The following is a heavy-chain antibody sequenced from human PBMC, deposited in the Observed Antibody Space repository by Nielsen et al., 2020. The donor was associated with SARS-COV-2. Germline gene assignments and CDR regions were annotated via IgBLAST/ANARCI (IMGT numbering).Heavy chain of an antibody. J-gene: IGHJ6*02. CDR3: ARERGPYEYGLDV. CDR1: GFTLTELS. Sequence: ASVKVSCKVSGFTLTELSMHWVRQALGQGLEWMGIINPSSGRTTYAEKFQGRVTMTRDTSTSTVYMELTSLRSEDTAVYYCARERGPYEYGLDVWGQGTTVTVSS. D-gene: IGHD3-22*01. CDR2: INPSSGRT. V-gene: IGHV1-46*01.